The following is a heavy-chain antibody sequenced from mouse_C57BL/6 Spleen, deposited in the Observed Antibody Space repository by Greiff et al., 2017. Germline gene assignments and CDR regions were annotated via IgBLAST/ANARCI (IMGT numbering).Heavy chain of an antibody. CDR3: ARGPYDGYFDY. J-gene: IGHJ2*01. CDR2: ISYDGSN. D-gene: IGHD2-3*01. CDR1: GYSITSGYY. V-gene: IGHV3-6*01. Sequence: EVKLMESGPGLVKPSQSLSLTCSVTGYSITSGYYWNWIRQFPGNKLEWMGYISYDGSNNYNPSLKNRISITRDTSKNQFFLKLNSVTTEDTATYYCARGPYDGYFDYWGQGTTLTVSS.